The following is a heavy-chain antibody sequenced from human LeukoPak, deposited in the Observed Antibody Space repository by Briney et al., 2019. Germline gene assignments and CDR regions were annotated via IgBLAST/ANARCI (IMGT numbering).Heavy chain of an antibody. J-gene: IGHJ3*02. CDR3: AKDLLYWVGGAFDI. Sequence: PGGSLRLSCAASGFTFSNCDIHWVRQAPGKGLEWVTFIRYDGSNKYYADSVKGRFTISRDNFKNTLYLQMNSLRAEDTAVYYCAKDLLYWVGGAFDIWGQGTMVTVSS. D-gene: IGHD1-26*01. CDR1: GFTFSNCD. V-gene: IGHV3-30*02. CDR2: IRYDGSNK.